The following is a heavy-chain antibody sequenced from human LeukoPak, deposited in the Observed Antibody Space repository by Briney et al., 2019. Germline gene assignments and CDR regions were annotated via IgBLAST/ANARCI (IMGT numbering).Heavy chain of an antibody. Sequence: PGGSLRLSCAASGFTFSSYSMNWVRQAPGKGLEWVSSISSSSSYIYYADSVKGRFTISRDNAKNSLYLQMNSLRAEDTAVYYCARDHGSGSYYSDFDYWGQGTLVTVSS. J-gene: IGHJ4*02. D-gene: IGHD3-10*01. CDR3: ARDHGSGSYYSDFDY. CDR2: ISSSSSYI. CDR1: GFTFSSYS. V-gene: IGHV3-21*01.